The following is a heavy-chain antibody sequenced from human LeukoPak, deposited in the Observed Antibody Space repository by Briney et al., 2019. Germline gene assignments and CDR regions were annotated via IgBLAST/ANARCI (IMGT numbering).Heavy chain of an antibody. J-gene: IGHJ4*02. CDR2: IYYSGST. Sequence: TSETLSLTCTVSGGSMSSYYWSWIRQPPGKGLEWFGYIYYSGSTNYNPSLKSRVTISVDTSKNQFSLKLSSVTAADTAVYYCARRGASSSWYYFDYWGQGTLVTVSS. V-gene: IGHV4-59*08. D-gene: IGHD6-13*01. CDR3: ARRGASSSWYYFDY. CDR1: GGSMSSYY.